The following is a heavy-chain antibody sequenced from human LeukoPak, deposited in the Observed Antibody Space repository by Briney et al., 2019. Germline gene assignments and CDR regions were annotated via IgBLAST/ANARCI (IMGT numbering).Heavy chain of an antibody. CDR2: ISSSSSYI. CDR3: AKEFCSGGSCNLDY. V-gene: IGHV3-21*04. D-gene: IGHD2-15*01. Sequence: PGGSLRLSCAASGFTFSSYSMNWVRQAPGKGLEWVSSISSSSSYIYYADSVKGRFTISRDNAKNSLHLQMNSLRAEDTAVYYCAKEFCSGGSCNLDYWGQGTLVTVSS. J-gene: IGHJ4*02. CDR1: GFTFSSYS.